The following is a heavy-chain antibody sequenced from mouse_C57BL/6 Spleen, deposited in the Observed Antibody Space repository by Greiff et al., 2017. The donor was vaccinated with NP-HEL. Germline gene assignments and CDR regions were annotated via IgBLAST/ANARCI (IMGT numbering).Heavy chain of an antibody. CDR2: IDPENGDT. V-gene: IGHV14-4*01. CDR3: TTNSLDD. J-gene: IGHJ2*01. Sequence: VQLQQSGAELVRPGASVKLSCTASGFNITADYMHWVKQRPEQGLEWIGWIDPENGDTEYASKFQGKAPITADTSSNTAYLQLSSLTSEDTAVYYCTTNSLDDWGQGTTLTVSS. CDR1: GFNITADY.